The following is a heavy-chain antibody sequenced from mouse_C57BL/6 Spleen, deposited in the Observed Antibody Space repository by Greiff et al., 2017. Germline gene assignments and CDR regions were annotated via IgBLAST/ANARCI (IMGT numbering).Heavy chain of an antibody. D-gene: IGHD1-1*01. CDR3: ARSGHYGSSYERVWFAY. J-gene: IGHJ3*01. CDR1: GYTFTSYW. CDR2: INPSNGGT. Sequence: QVQLKQPGTELVKPGASVKLSCKASGYTFTSYWMHWVKQRPGQGLEWIGNINPSNGGTNYNEKFKSKATLTVDKSSSTAYMQLSSLTSEDSAVYYCARSGHYGSSYERVWFAYWGQGTLVTVSA. V-gene: IGHV1-53*01.